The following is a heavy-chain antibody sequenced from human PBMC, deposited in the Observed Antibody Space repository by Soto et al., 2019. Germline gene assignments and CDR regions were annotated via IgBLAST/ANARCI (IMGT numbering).Heavy chain of an antibody. V-gene: IGHV6-1*01. CDR1: GDSVSSNSAA. Sequence: SQTLSLTCAISGDSVSSNSAAWNWVRQSPSRGLEWLGRTYYRSKWKTDYAVSVRGRITINPDTSKNQFSLQLNSVTPGDTAVYYCARGDVIDIWGRGTMVTVSS. CDR3: ARGDVIDI. CDR2: TYYRSKWKT. J-gene: IGHJ3*02.